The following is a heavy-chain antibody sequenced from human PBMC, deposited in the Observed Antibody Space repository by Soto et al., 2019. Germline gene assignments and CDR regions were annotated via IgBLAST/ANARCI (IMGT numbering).Heavy chain of an antibody. CDR2: IFYSGTT. J-gene: IGHJ5*02. CDR3: ARSVDP. CDR1: GGSISSGGYY. V-gene: IGHV4-31*03. Sequence: QVQLQESGPGLVKPSQTLSLTCTVSGGSISSGGYYWSWIRQHPGKGLEWIGYIFYSGTTYYNPSRXGXXTISVDTSKNQFSLKLSSVTAADTAVYYCARSVDPWGQGTLVTVSS.